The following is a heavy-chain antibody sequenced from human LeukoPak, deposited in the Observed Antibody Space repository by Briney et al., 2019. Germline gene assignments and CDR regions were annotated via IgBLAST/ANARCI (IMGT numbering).Heavy chain of an antibody. CDR3: ARENMYDSSDYYGWSGYYDH. CDR2: ISSSSSYI. Sequence: GSLRLSCAASGFTFSSYSMNWVRQAPGKGLEWVSSISSSSSYIYYADSVKGRFTISRDNAKNSLYLQMNSLRAEDTAIYYCARENMYDSSDYYGWSGYYDHWGQGTLVTVSS. D-gene: IGHD3-22*01. CDR1: GFTFSSYS. J-gene: IGHJ4*02. V-gene: IGHV3-21*06.